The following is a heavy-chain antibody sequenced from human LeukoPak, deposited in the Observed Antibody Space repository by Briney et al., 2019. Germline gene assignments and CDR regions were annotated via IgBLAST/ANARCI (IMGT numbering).Heavy chain of an antibody. D-gene: IGHD3-22*01. CDR2: IGAYNGNT. V-gene: IGHV1-18*01. CDR3: ARDLPYYYDSSGFKIFDY. Sequence: ASVKVSCKASGYTFTSYGISWVRQAPGQGLEWMGWIGAYNGNTNYAQKLQGRVTMTTDTSTSTAYMELRSLRSDDTAVYYCARDLPYYYDSSGFKIFDYWGQGTLVTVSS. CDR1: GYTFTSYG. J-gene: IGHJ4*02.